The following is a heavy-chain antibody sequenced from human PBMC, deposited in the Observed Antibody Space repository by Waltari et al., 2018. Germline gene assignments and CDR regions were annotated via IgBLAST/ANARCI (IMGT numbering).Heavy chain of an antibody. CDR3: ARDISGSYSADY. Sequence: QVQLQESGPGLVKPSETLSLTCAVSGYSISSGYYWCWIRQPPGKGLEWIGSIYHSGSTYYNPSLKSRVTISVDTSKNQFSLKLSSVTAADTAVYYCARDISGSYSADYWGQGTLVTVSS. D-gene: IGHD3-22*01. CDR1: GYSISSGYY. CDR2: IYHSGST. V-gene: IGHV4-38-2*02. J-gene: IGHJ4*02.